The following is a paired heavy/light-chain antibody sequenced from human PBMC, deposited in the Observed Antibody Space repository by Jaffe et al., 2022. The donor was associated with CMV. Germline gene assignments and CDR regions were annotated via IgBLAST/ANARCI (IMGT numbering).Light chain of an antibody. CDR1: QSISSW. J-gene: IGKJ5*01. V-gene: IGKV1-5*03. CDR2: KAS. Sequence: DIQMTQSPSTLSASVGDRVTITCRASQSISSWLAWYQQKPGKAPKLLIYKASSLESGVPSRFSGSGSGTEFTLTISSLQPDDFAAYYCQQYNSYSITFGQGTRLEIK. CDR3: QQYNSYSIT.
Heavy chain of an antibody. Sequence: QVQLVQSGAEVKKPGSSVKVSCKASGGTFSSYAISWVRQAPGQGLEWMGGIIPIFATANYAQKFQGRVTITADESTSTAYMELSSLRSEDTAVYYCASGTLDYDSSGYYPYFDLWGRGTLVTVSS. CDR1: GGTFSSYA. D-gene: IGHD3-22*01. CDR2: IIPIFATA. V-gene: IGHV1-69*01. J-gene: IGHJ2*01. CDR3: ASGTLDYDSSGYYPYFDL.